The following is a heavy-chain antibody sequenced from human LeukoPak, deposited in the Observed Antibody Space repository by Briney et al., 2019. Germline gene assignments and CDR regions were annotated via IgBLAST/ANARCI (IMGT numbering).Heavy chain of an antibody. CDR1: GGSISSYY. CDR2: VYYSGST. CDR3: ATGYCSSTSCHSNFDY. J-gene: IGHJ4*02. D-gene: IGHD2-2*03. Sequence: SETLSLTCTVSGGSISSYYWSWIRQPPGKGLEWLGYVYYSGSTNYNPSLKSRVTISVDTSKNQFSLKLSSVTAADTAVYYCATGYCSSTSCHSNFDYWGQGTLVTVSS. V-gene: IGHV4-59*01.